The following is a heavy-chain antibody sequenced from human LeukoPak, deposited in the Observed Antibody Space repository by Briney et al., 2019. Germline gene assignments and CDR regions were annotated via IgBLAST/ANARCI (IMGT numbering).Heavy chain of an antibody. CDR1: GFTFSSYA. CDR2: ISYDGSNK. Sequence: GGSLRLSCAASGFTFSSYAMHWVRQAPGKGLEWVAVISYDGSNKYYADSVKGRFTISRDNSKNTLHLQMNSLRAEDTAVYYCARAEPDSYDYVWGSYRSGAFDIWGQGTMVTVSS. J-gene: IGHJ3*02. D-gene: IGHD3-16*02. V-gene: IGHV3-30*04. CDR3: ARAEPDSYDYVWGSYRSGAFDI.